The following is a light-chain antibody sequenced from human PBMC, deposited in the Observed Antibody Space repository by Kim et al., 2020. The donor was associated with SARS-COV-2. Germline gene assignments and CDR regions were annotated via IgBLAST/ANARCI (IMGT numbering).Light chain of an antibody. V-gene: IGKV1-39*01. CDR3: QQSYSTRLT. CDR2: AAS. CDR1: QSISSY. J-gene: IGKJ4*01. Sequence: ASVGDRVTITCRASQSISSYLNWYQQKPGKAPKLLIYAASSLQSGVPSRFSGSRSGTDCTLTISSLQPEDFATYYCQQSYSTRLTFGGGTKVDIK.